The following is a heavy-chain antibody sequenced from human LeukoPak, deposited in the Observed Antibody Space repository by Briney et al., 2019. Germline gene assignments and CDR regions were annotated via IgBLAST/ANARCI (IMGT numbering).Heavy chain of an antibody. CDR3: ASSPDYGRPFDY. J-gene: IGHJ4*02. D-gene: IGHD4-17*01. CDR2: ISWNSGSI. CDR1: GFTFDDYA. V-gene: IGHV3-9*01. Sequence: GRSLRLSCAAPGFTFDDYAMHWVRQAPGKGLEWVSGISWNSGSIGYADSVKGRFTISRDNAKNSLYLQMNSLRAEDTAVYYCASSPDYGRPFDYWGQGTLVTVSS.